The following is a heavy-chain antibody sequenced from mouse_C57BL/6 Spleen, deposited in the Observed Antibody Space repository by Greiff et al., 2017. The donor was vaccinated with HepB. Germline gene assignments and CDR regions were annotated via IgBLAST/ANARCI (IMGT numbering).Heavy chain of an antibody. Sequence: QVQLKESGAELVRPGASVKLSCKASGYTFTDYYINWVKQRPGQGLEWIARIYPGSGNTYYNEKFKGKATLTAEKSSSTAYMQLSSLTSEDSAVYFCARLDGDYVAMDYWGQGTSVTVSS. J-gene: IGHJ4*01. D-gene: IGHD2-3*01. CDR2: IYPGSGNT. CDR3: ARLDGDYVAMDY. V-gene: IGHV1-76*01. CDR1: GYTFTDYY.